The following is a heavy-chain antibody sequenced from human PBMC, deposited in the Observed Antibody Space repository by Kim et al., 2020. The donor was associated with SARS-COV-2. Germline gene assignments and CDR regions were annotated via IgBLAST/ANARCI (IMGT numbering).Heavy chain of an antibody. V-gene: IGHV3-21*01. Sequence: VKGRFTISRDNAKNSLYLQMNSLRAEDTAVYYCARAGLRLGELSPSYFDYWGQGTLVTVSS. CDR3: ARAGLRLGELSPSYFDY. J-gene: IGHJ4*02. D-gene: IGHD3-16*02.